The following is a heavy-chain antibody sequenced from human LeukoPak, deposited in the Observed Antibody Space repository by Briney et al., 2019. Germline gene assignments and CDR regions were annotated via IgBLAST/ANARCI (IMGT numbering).Heavy chain of an antibody. J-gene: IGHJ4*02. D-gene: IGHD6-19*01. V-gene: IGHV1-18*01. Sequence: GASVKVSCKASGYTFTSYGLSWVRQAPGQGLEWMGWISAYNGNTNYAQKLQGRVTLTTDTSTSTAYMELRSLRSDDTAVYYCARDRGGSGWTYYFDYWGQGTLVTASS. CDR3: ARDRGGSGWTYYFDY. CDR2: ISAYNGNT. CDR1: GYTFTSYG.